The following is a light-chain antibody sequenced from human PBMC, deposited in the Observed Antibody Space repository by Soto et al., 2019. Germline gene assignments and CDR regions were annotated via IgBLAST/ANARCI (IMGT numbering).Light chain of an antibody. CDR3: QQYGSSGT. V-gene: IGKV3-20*01. CDR1: QNLSSNF. Sequence: DIVLTQSPATLSLSPGARATLSCGASQNLSSNFLAWYQHKPGQAPRLLIYGASNRATGIPDRFSGSGSGTDFTLTISRLEPEDFAVYYCQQYGSSGTFGQGTKVDIK. CDR2: GAS. J-gene: IGKJ1*01.